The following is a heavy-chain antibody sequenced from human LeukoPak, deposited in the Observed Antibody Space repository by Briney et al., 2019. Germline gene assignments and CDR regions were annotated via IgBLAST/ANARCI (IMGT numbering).Heavy chain of an antibody. CDR3: ARGIGTYYDSSGYSC. Sequence: SETLSLTCTLSGGSISSYYWSWIRQPPGKGLEWIGYIYYSGSTNYNPSLKSRVTISVDTSKNQFSLKLSSVTAADTAVYYCARGIGTYYDSSGYSCWGQGTLVTVSS. CDR1: GGSISSYY. J-gene: IGHJ4*02. D-gene: IGHD3-22*01. CDR2: IYYSGST. V-gene: IGHV4-59*01.